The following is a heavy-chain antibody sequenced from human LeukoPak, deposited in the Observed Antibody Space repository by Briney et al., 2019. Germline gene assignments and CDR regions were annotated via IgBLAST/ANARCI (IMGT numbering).Heavy chain of an antibody. Sequence: GESLKISCKCSGYSFTTYWIGWVRQMPGKGLEWMGIVFPGDSDTRYSPSFRGHVAISADKSISTAYLQWGSLKASDTATYYCARPALYCSSTVCPPYMDVWGKGTTVTVSS. V-gene: IGHV5-51*01. CDR3: ARPALYCSSTVCPPYMDV. D-gene: IGHD2-2*01. J-gene: IGHJ6*03. CDR1: GYSFTTYW. CDR2: VFPGDSDT.